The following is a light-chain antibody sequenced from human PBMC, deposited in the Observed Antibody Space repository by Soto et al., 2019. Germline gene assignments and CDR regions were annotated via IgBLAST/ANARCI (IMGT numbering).Light chain of an antibody. CDR2: GAS. J-gene: IGKJ1*01. Sequence: EIVLTQSPGTLSLSPGERATLSCRASQSVSSSYLAWYQQKPGQAPRLLIYGASSRATGIPDRFSGSGSGTDFTLTISSLQPDDFATYYCQQYNSHWTFGQGTKVDIK. CDR3: QQYNSHWT. CDR1: QSVSSSY. V-gene: IGKV3-20*01.